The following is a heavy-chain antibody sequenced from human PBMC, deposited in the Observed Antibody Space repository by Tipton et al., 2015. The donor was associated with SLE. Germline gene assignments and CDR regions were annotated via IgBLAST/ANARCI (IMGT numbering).Heavy chain of an antibody. CDR1: GGSINSHYW. Sequence: TLSLTCAVSGGSINSHYWWNWVRQTPEKGLEWIGEIYPSGSTNYNPSLKSRVTMSIDGSNNHFSLRLNSVTAADTAVYYCARGTPFYCSDAGCHPECWFDSWGQGSLVTVSS. J-gene: IGHJ5*01. V-gene: IGHV4-4*02. CDR3: ARGTPFYCSDAGCHPECWFDS. D-gene: IGHD2-15*01. CDR2: IYPSGST.